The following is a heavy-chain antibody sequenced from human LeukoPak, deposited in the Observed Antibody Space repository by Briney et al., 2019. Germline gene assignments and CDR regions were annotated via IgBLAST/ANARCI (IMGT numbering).Heavy chain of an antibody. V-gene: IGHV3-11*03. CDR3: ERSPRYCSSTSCQGGTCFAP. CDR2: ISSSSSYT. D-gene: IGHD2-2*01. J-gene: IGHJ5*02. Sequence: NSGWSLRLSGAASGFTYIDDYMSGIRQAPGKGLDWFSYISSSSSYTNYADSVKGRFTISRDNAKNSLYLHMNSLQAEDPPLSSCERSPRYCSSTSCQGGTCFAPWGQGTMVTVSS. CDR1: GFTYIDDY.